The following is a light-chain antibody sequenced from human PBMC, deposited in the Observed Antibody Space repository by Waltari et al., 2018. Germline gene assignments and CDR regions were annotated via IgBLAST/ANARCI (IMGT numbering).Light chain of an antibody. CDR1: SLRSFY. CDR2: VKN. CDR3: NSRDSSGNPPYV. J-gene: IGLJ1*01. V-gene: IGLV3-19*01. Sequence: SSDLTQDPAVSVALGQTVRITCQGDSLRSFYGSWYQQKPGQAPVLVIYVKNSRPSGIPDRFSGSSSGNTISLTITGAQADDEADYYCNSRDSSGNPPYVFGAGTKVTVL.